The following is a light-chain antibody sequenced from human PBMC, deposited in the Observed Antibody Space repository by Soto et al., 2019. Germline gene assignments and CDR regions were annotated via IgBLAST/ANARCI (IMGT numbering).Light chain of an antibody. CDR1: SSDVGGYIY. CDR2: DVT. J-gene: IGLJ1*01. V-gene: IGLV2-14*01. Sequence: QSVLTQPASVSGSPGQSITISCTGTSSDVGGYIYVSWYQQHPGKAPKLMIYDVTSRPSGVSYRFSGSKSGNTASLTISGLQAEDEADYYCSSYTTSSSYVFGTGNKVTL. CDR3: SSYTTSSSYV.